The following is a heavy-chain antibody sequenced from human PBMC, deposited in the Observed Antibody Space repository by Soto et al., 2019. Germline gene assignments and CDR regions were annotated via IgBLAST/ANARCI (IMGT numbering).Heavy chain of an antibody. V-gene: IGHV1-46*01. D-gene: IGHD3-22*01. CDR1: GYTFTSYG. CDR3: ARGFFDSSGYYYSDH. J-gene: IGHJ4*02. CDR2: INPSGGGT. Sequence: ASVKVSCKASGYTFTSYGISWVRQAPGQGLEWMGIINPSGGGTTYAQKFQGRVAVTRDTSTSTVYMELSSLRSEDTGVYLCARGFFDSSGYYYSDHWGQGTPVTVSS.